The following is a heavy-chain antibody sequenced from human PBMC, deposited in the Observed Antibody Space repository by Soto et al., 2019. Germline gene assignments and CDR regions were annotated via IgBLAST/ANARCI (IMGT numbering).Heavy chain of an antibody. D-gene: IGHD3-16*01. Sequence: QVQLVQAGAEVKKPGASVYVSCKEYGYTFSDYYVHLVRHAPGQGLEWMGWLNPNVGGTNYARKFQGRVTMTRDTSISTVYMKLTRLSPDDPAIYYCARGGREVPRIPYDTWGQATRVTVSS. CDR1: GYTFSDYY. CDR3: ARGGREVPRIPYDT. J-gene: IGHJ5*02. V-gene: IGHV1-2*02. CDR2: LNPNVGGT.